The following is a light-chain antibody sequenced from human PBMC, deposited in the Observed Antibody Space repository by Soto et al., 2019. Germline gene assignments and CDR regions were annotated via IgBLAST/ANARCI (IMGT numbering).Light chain of an antibody. J-gene: IGKJ1*01. Sequence: NVLTQSPVTLSLSPGQRGTLSCRASQSLSGNYLAWYQQKPGQAPRVLIYRASIRATGISDRFSGSGSGTDFTLTISRLEPEDFAVYYCQHYGASPWTFGQGTKVDIK. CDR3: QHYGASPWT. CDR2: RAS. V-gene: IGKV3-20*01. CDR1: QSLSGNY.